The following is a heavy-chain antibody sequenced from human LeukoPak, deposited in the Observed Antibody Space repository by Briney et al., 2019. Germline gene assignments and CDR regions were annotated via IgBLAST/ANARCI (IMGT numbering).Heavy chain of an antibody. V-gene: IGHV4-39*07. J-gene: IGHJ5*01. CDR2: MFYSGRT. D-gene: IGHD2-21*01. Sequence: SETLSLTCNVSGDSTSSGSYYWGWIRQPPGKGLEWIGSMFYSGRTYYTPSLKSRVTMSLDTSKNQFSLRLTSVTAADTAVYYCARQIAVVEPTDPNWFDSWGQGTLVTVSS. CDR3: ARQIAVVEPTDPNWFDS. CDR1: GDSTSSGSYY.